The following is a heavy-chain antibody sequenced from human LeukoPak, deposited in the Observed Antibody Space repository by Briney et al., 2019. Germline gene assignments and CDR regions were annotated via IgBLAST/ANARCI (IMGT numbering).Heavy chain of an antibody. CDR2: INHSGST. D-gene: IGHD3-9*01. CDR1: GGSFSGYY. V-gene: IGHV4-34*01. Sequence: SETLSLTCAVYGGSFSGYYWSWIRQPPGKGLEWIGEINHSGSTNYNPSLKSRVTISVDTSKNQFSLKLSSVTAADTAVYYCARGSYDILTGYLGGLDYWGQGTLVTGSS. CDR3: ARGSYDILTGYLGGLDY. J-gene: IGHJ4*02.